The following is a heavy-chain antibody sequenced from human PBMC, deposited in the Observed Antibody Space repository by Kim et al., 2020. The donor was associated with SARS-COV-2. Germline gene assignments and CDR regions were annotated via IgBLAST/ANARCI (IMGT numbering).Heavy chain of an antibody. CDR1: GGSISSGGYY. Sequence: SETLSLTCTVSGGSISSGGYYWSWIRQHPGKGLEWIGYIYYSGSTYYNPSLKSRVTISVDTSKNQFSLKLSSVTAADTAVYYCAREWSDIAGDYYYGMDVWGQGTTVTVSS. V-gene: IGHV4-31*03. J-gene: IGHJ6*02. CDR2: IYYSGST. CDR3: AREWSDIAGDYYYGMDV. D-gene: IGHD2-15*01.